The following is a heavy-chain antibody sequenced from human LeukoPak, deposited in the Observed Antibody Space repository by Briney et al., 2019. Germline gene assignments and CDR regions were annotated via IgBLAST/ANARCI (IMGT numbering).Heavy chain of an antibody. Sequence: GGSLRLSCAASGFTFSNAWMSWVRQAPGKGLEWVGRIKSKTDGGTTDYAAPVKGRFTISRDVSKNTRYLQMNSLKTEDTAVYYCTTDTLAVGAEGYWGQGTLVTVSS. CDR2: IKSKTDGGTT. CDR3: TTDTLAVGAEGY. J-gene: IGHJ4*02. V-gene: IGHV3-15*01. D-gene: IGHD1-26*01. CDR1: GFTFSNAW.